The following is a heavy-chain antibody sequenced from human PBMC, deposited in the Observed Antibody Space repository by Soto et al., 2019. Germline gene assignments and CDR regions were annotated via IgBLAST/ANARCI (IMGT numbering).Heavy chain of an antibody. Sequence: QVQLVQSGAEVKKPGSSVKVSCKASGGTFSSYTISWVRQAPGQGLEWMGRIIPILGIANYAQKFQGRVTLTADKSPSTAYMELSSLRSEDTAVYYCARGPPTDDSSGYLDYWGQGTLVTVSS. D-gene: IGHD3-22*01. V-gene: IGHV1-69*02. J-gene: IGHJ4*02. CDR2: IIPILGIA. CDR3: ARGPPTDDSSGYLDY. CDR1: GGTFSSYT.